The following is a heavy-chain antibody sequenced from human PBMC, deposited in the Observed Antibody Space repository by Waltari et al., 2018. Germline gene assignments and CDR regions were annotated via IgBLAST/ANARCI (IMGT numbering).Heavy chain of an antibody. V-gene: IGHV1-69-2*01. CDR1: GYTFTDYY. Sequence: EVQLVQSGAEVKKPGATVKISCKASGYTFTDYYMHWVQQAPGKGLEGMGRVDPEDGETIYAEKFQGRVTITADTSTDTAYMELSSLRSEDTAVYYCATVKPHYYDSSGYYNYWGQGTLVTVSS. J-gene: IGHJ4*02. D-gene: IGHD3-22*01. CDR2: VDPEDGET. CDR3: ATVKPHYYDSSGYYNY.